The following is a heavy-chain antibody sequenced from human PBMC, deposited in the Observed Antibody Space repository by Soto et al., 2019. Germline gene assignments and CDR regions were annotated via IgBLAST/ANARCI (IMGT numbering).Heavy chain of an antibody. J-gene: IGHJ4*02. D-gene: IGHD5-12*01. Sequence: PGGSLRLSCTAAGFTFGGYPMTWFRQAPGQGLEWVGFIRGRAYSGTAEYAASVQGRFTISRDDSKNIVYLQMNSLKTEDSAVYFCNRAYGGYDKSPHYFDSWGQGTLVTVSS. V-gene: IGHV3-49*03. CDR3: NRAYGGYDKSPHYFDS. CDR2: IRGRAYSGTA. CDR1: GFTFGGYP.